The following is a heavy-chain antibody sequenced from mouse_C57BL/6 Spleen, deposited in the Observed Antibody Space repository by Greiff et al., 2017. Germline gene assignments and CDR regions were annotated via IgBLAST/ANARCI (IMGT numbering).Heavy chain of an antibody. J-gene: IGHJ2*01. V-gene: IGHV1-53*01. D-gene: IGHD2-2*01. CDR3: ARPGGEEWLRQRHYFDY. Sequence: QVQLKQPGTELVKPGASVKLSCKASGYTFTSYWMHWVKQRPGQGLEWIGNINPSNGGTNYNEKFQSKATLTVDKSSSTAYMQLSSLTSEDSAVYYCARPGGEEWLRQRHYFDYWGQGTTLTVSS. CDR1: GYTFTSYW. CDR2: INPSNGGT.